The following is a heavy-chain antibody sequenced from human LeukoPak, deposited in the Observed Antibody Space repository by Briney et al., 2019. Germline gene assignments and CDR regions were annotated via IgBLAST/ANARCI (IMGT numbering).Heavy chain of an antibody. CDR1: GGSISSSSYY. J-gene: IGHJ4*02. CDR3: ARKYSSGWYPY. D-gene: IGHD6-19*01. V-gene: IGHV4-39*01. Sequence: PSETLSLTCTVSGGSISSSSYYWGWIRQPPGKGLEWIGSIYYSGSTYYNPSLKSRVTISVDTSKNQFSLKLGSVTAADTAVYYCARKYSSGWYPYWGQGTLVTVSS. CDR2: IYYSGST.